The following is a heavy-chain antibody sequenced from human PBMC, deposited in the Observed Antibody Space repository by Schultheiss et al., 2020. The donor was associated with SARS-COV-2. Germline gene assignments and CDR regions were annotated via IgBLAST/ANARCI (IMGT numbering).Heavy chain of an antibody. J-gene: IGHJ4*02. V-gene: IGHV1-2*06. D-gene: IGHD1-7*01. CDR3: ARSRTSIDFDY. Sequence: ASVKVSCKASGYTFTGYYMHWVRQAPGQGLEWMGRMNPNSGGTNYAQKFQGRVTMTRDTSISTAYMELSRLRSDDTAVYYCARSRTSIDFDYWGQGTLVTVSS. CDR2: MNPNSGGT. CDR1: GYTFTGYY.